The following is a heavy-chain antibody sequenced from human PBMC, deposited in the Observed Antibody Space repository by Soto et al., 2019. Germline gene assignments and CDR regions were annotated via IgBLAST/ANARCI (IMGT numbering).Heavy chain of an antibody. J-gene: IGHJ3*01. Sequence: GGSLRLSCTASGFTFGDYAMSWFRQAPGKGLEWVGFIRSKAYGGTTEYAASVKGRFTISRDDSKSIAYLQMNSLKTEDTAVYYCTRTLQYRRIVTASGNWGQGTMVTVSS. CDR3: TRTLQYRRIVTASGN. CDR1: GFTFGDYA. V-gene: IGHV3-49*03. CDR2: IRSKAYGGTT. D-gene: IGHD4-4*01.